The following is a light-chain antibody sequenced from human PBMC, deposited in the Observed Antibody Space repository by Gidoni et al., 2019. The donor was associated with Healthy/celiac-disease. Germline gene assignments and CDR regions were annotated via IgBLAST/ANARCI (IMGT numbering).Light chain of an antibody. V-gene: IGLV4-60*02. Sequence: QPVLTQSSSASASLGSSVKLTCTLSSGHSSYIIAWHQQQPGNAPRYLMKLEGSGSYNKGSGVPDRFSGSSSGADRYLTISNLQFEDEADYYCETWDSNTRVFGGGTKLTVL. CDR2: LEGSGSY. CDR3: ETWDSNTRV. J-gene: IGLJ3*02. CDR1: SGHSSYI.